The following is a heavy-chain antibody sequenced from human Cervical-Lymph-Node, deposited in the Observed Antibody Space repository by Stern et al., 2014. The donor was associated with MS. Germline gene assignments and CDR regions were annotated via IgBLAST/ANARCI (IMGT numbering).Heavy chain of an antibody. CDR3: AREVSMVGFDP. CDR1: GGTVSSHT. J-gene: IGHJ5*02. V-gene: IGHV1-69*06. D-gene: IGHD3-10*01. CDR2: IIPIFGRP. Sequence: VQLVESGAEVKKPGSSVRVSCTASGGTVSSHTISWVRQAPGQGPEWMGGIIPIFGRPNYAKKFQGRVTISADKSTSTAYLELNSLTSDDTAVYFCAREVSMVGFDPWGQGTLVTVSS.